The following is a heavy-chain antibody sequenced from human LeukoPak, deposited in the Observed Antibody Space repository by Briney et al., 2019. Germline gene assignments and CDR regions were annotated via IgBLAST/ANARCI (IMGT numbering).Heavy chain of an antibody. CDR1: GGSFSGYY. J-gene: IGHJ4*02. V-gene: IGHV4-34*01. CDR3: AXXXXXRYTYGFHYFDS. Sequence: PSETLSLTCAVYGGSFSGYYWSWIRQPPGKGLEWIGEINHSGSTNYNPSLKSRVTISVDTSKNQFSLKLSSVTAADTAVYYCAXXXXXRYTYGFHYFDSWGQGILVTVSS. D-gene: IGHD5-18*01. CDR2: INHSGST.